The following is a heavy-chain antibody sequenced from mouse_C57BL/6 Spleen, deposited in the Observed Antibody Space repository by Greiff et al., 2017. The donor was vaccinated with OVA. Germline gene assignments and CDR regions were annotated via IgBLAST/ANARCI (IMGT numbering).Heavy chain of an antibody. CDR3: AREEEGYGNFDY. CDR1: GFTFSDYY. Sequence: EVQRVESEGGLVQPGSSMKLSCTASGFTFSDYYMAWVRQVPEKGLEWVANINYDGSSTYYLDSLKSRFIISRDNAKNILYLQMSSLKSEDTATYYCAREEEGYGNFDYWGQGTTLTVSS. CDR2: INYDGSST. J-gene: IGHJ2*01. V-gene: IGHV5-16*01. D-gene: IGHD2-10*02.